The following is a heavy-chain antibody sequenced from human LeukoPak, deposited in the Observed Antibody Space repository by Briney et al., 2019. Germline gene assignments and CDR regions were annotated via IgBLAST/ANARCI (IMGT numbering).Heavy chain of an antibody. Sequence: GGSLRLSCAGPGFTFNSYAKTWVRQAPGMGLEWVSAMSGSSASTYYADSVRGRFTISRDDSKNTLYLQMNSLRDNDTAVYYCASGSSASTYYNLDVWGKGTTVTVSS. V-gene: IGHV3-23*01. CDR1: GFTFNSYA. CDR2: MSGSSAST. J-gene: IGHJ6*03. D-gene: IGHD3-22*01. CDR3: ASGSSASTYYNLDV.